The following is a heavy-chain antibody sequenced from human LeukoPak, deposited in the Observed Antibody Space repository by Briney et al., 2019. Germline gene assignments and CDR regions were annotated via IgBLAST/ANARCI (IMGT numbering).Heavy chain of an antibody. CDR1: GFTVSSNY. V-gene: IGHV3-53*01. CDR3: ARGRPDYGDYFLDYYYMDV. D-gene: IGHD4-17*01. Sequence: GGSLRLSCAASGFTVSSNYMSWVRQTPGKGLEWVSIFYSGGGTYYADSVKGRFTLSRDNSENTLYLQMNSLRAEDTAVYYCARGRPDYGDYFLDYYYMDVWGKGTTVTVSS. J-gene: IGHJ6*03. CDR2: FYSGGGT.